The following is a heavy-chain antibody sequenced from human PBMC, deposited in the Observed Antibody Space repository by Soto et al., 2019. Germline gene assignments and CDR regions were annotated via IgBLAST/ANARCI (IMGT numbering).Heavy chain of an antibody. D-gene: IGHD2-2*01. CDR2: INAGNGNT. CDR3: ARGHLAVVPVASWFYYMDV. J-gene: IGHJ6*03. Sequence: QVQLVQSGAEVEKPGASVKVSCKASEYTFTNYAVHWVRQAPGQRLEWMGWINAGNGNTRFSQNLQGRVTITRDTSARTVYMELISLRSEDTAVYYCARGHLAVVPVASWFYYMDVWGKGTTVTVSS. CDR1: EYTFTNYA. V-gene: IGHV1-3*01.